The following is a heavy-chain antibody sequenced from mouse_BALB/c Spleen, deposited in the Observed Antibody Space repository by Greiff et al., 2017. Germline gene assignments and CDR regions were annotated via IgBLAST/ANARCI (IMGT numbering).Heavy chain of an antibody. V-gene: IGHV5-12-2*01. CDR1: GFTFSSYT. CDR2: ISNGGGST. Sequence: EVKVVESGGGLVQPGGSLKLSCAASGFTFSSYTMSWVRQTPEKRLEWVAYISNGGGSTYYPDTVKGRFTISRDNAKNTLYLQMSSLKSEDTAMYYCARRGYGNYGYAMDYWGQGTSVTVSS. D-gene: IGHD2-1*01. J-gene: IGHJ4*01. CDR3: ARRGYGNYGYAMDY.